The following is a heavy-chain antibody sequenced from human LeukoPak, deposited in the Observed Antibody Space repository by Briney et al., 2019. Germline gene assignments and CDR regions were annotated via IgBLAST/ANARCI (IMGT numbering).Heavy chain of an antibody. Sequence: GGSLRLSCAASGFTFSDYYMSWIRQVPGQGLEWVSYISSSGSSIYYADSVKGRFTISRDNAKNSLYLQINSLRAEDTAVYYCARGSSWYGFDYWGQGTLVTVSS. CDR3: ARGSSWYGFDY. CDR2: ISSSGSSI. CDR1: GFTFSDYY. J-gene: IGHJ4*02. D-gene: IGHD6-13*01. V-gene: IGHV3-11*01.